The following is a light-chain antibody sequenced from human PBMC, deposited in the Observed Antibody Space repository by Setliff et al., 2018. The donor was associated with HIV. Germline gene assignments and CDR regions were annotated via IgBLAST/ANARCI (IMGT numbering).Light chain of an antibody. CDR3: SSRTAGSTPYV. J-gene: IGLJ1*01. CDR1: ISDVGAYNY. Sequence: QSALTQPASVSGSPGQSITVSCTGTISDVGAYNYVSWYQQHPGKAPKLMIYEVSNRPSGVSNRFSGSKSGNTASLTISGLQTEDEADFYCSSRTAGSTPYVFGTGTKVTVL. CDR2: EVS. V-gene: IGLV2-14*01.